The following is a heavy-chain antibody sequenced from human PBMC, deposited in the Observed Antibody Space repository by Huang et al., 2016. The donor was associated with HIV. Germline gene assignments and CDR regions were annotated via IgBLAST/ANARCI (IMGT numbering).Heavy chain of an antibody. CDR3: VRNSGWYRLDY. CDR1: GFTFSIYW. CDR2: INDDGSEK. D-gene: IGHD6-19*01. Sequence: EVQLVESGGALVQPGGSLRLSCAASGFTFSIYWLTWVRQAAGKGLEWVGNINDDGSEKYYTDSGRGRFTISRDNAENSRDLQMKSLRADDTAVYYCVRNSGWYRLDYWGQGTLVTVSS. J-gene: IGHJ4*02. V-gene: IGHV3-7*01.